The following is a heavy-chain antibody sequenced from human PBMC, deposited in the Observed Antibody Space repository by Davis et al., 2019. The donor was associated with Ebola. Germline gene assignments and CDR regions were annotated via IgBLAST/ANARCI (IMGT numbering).Heavy chain of an antibody. CDR3: VDIAGFLEWFLGY. D-gene: IGHD3-3*01. J-gene: IGHJ4*02. Sequence: PGGSLRLSCTASGFTSGCCAMNWVRQAPGKGLEWVSSISGNGDIYYADSVKGRFSISRDNSKNTVFLQMNSLRGEDTAVYYCVDIAGFLEWFLGYWGQGTLVTVSS. CDR1: GFTSGCCA. V-gene: IGHV3-23*01. CDR2: ISGNGDI.